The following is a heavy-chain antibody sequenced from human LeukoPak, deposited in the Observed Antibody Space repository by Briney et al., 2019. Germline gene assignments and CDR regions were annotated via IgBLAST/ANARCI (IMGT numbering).Heavy chain of an antibody. CDR2: IYYSGST. CDR3: AREGITMVRGVTDY. J-gene: IGHJ4*02. Sequence: SETLSLTCTVSGGSISSGDYYWSWIRQPPGKGLEWIGYIYYSGSTYYNPSLKSRVTISVDTSKNQFSLKLSSVTAADTAVYYCAREGITMVRGVTDYWGQGTLVTVSS. D-gene: IGHD3-10*01. CDR1: GGSISSGDYY. V-gene: IGHV4-30-4*01.